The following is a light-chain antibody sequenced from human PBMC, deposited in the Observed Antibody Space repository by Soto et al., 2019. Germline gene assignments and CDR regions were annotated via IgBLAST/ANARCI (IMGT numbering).Light chain of an antibody. CDR3: SSYTSSSTRVV. V-gene: IGLV2-14*01. CDR1: SSDVGRYNY. CDR2: DVN. Sequence: QSVLTQPASVSGSPGQSITISCTGTSSDVGRYNYVSWYQQHPGKAPKLMIYDVNNRPSGVSNRFSGSKSGNTASPTISGLQAEDEADYYCSSYTSSSTRVVFGGGTKVTVL. J-gene: IGLJ2*01.